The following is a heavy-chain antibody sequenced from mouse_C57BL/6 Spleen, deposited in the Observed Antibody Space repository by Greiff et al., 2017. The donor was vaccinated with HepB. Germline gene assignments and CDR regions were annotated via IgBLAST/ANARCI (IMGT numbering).Heavy chain of an antibody. CDR2: ISNGGGST. J-gene: IGHJ3*01. V-gene: IGHV5-12*01. CDR1: GFTFSDYY. CDR3: AGQGGDYPFAY. D-gene: IGHD2-4*01. Sequence: EVHLVESGGGLVQPGGSLKLSCAASGFTFSDYYMYWVRQTPEQRLEWVAYISNGGGSTYYPETIKGRSTISRDNTKNTPYLQMSRLKSEDAAVYYCAGQGGDYPFAYWGQGTLVTVSA.